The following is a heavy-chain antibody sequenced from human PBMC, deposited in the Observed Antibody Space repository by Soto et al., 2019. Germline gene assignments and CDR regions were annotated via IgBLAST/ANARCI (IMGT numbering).Heavy chain of an antibody. Sequence: GGSLRLSCAASGFTFSRYSMNWVRQAPGKGLEWVSAISGSSSSTYYADSVKGRFTISRDNAKNTLYLQMNSLRAEDTAVYYCAKGLGGGHIVVVIAIHYWGQGTLVTVSS. CDR3: AKGLGGGHIVVVIAIHY. V-gene: IGHV3-23*01. CDR2: ISGSSSST. J-gene: IGHJ4*02. CDR1: GFTFSRYS. D-gene: IGHD2-21*01.